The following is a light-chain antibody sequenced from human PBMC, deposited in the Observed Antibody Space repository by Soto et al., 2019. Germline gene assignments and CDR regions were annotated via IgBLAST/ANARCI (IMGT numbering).Light chain of an antibody. CDR1: QSVSSY. CDR3: QQRRT. CDR2: GAS. J-gene: IGKJ1*01. Sequence: EIVMTQSPATLSVSPGERATLSCRASQSVSSYLAWYQQKPGQAPRLLIYGASSRATGIPDRFSGSGSGTDFTLTISRLEPEDFAVYYCQQRRTFGQGTKVDIK. V-gene: IGKV3D-20*02.